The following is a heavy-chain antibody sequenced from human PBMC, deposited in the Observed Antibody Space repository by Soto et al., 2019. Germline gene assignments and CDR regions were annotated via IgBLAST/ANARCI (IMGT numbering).Heavy chain of an antibody. Sequence: QVQLVESGGGVVQPGRSLRLSCAASGFTFSSYGMHWVRQAPGKGLEWVAVIWYDGSNKYYADSVKGRFTISRDNSKNTLYLQMNSLRAEDTAVYYCARAYYGSGSYRDAFDIWGQGTMVTVSS. CDR3: ARAYYGSGSYRDAFDI. CDR1: GFTFSSYG. D-gene: IGHD3-10*01. CDR2: IWYDGSNK. J-gene: IGHJ3*02. V-gene: IGHV3-33*01.